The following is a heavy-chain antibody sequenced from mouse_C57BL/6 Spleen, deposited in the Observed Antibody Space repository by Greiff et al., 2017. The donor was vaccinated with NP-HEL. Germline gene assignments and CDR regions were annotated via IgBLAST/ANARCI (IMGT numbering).Heavy chain of an antibody. CDR3: ARERITTVVYFDY. CDR2: IYPGDGDT. CDR1: GYAFSSSW. Sequence: VQLQESGPELVKPGASVKISCKASGYAFSSSWMNWVKQRPGKGLEWIGRIYPGDGDTNYNGKFKGKATLTADKSSSTAYMQLSSLTSEDSAVYFCARERITTVVYFDYWGQGTTLTVSS. J-gene: IGHJ2*01. D-gene: IGHD1-1*01. V-gene: IGHV1-82*01.